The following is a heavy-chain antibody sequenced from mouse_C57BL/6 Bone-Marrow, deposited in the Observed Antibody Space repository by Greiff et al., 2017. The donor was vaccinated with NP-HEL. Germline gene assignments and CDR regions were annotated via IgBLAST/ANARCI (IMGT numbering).Heavy chain of an antibody. CDR3: ARDYYGSSDWYFDV. D-gene: IGHD1-1*01. CDR1: GFTFSDYY. CDR2: ISNGGGST. Sequence: EVMLVESGGGLVQPGGSLKLSCAASGFTFSDYYMYWVRQTPEKRLEWVAYISNGGGSTYYPDTVKGRFTISRDNAKNTLYLQMSRLKSEDTAMYYCARDYYGSSDWYFDVWGTGTTVTVSS. V-gene: IGHV5-12*01. J-gene: IGHJ1*03.